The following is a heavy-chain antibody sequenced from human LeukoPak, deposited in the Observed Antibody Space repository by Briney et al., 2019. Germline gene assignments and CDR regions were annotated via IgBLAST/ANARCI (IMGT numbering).Heavy chain of an antibody. Sequence: PGGSLRLSCAASGFTFSSYAMHWVRQAPGKGLEWVAVISYDGSNKYYADSVKGQFTISRDNSKNTLYLQMNSLRAEDTAVYYCARVRGQMTAMAGGFDYWGQGTLVTVSS. J-gene: IGHJ4*02. V-gene: IGHV3-30-3*01. CDR3: ARVRGQMTAMAGGFDY. D-gene: IGHD5-18*01. CDR2: ISYDGSNK. CDR1: GFTFSSYA.